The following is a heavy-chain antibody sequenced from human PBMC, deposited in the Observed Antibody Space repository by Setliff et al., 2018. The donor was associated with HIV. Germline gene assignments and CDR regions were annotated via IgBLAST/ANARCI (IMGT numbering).Heavy chain of an antibody. CDR1: GGSISSSSYY. D-gene: IGHD2-15*01. Sequence: SETLSLTCTVSGGSISSSSYYWGWIRQPPGKGLEWIGNIYYSGSTNYNPSLKSRLTLSVDTSKNQFSLKLTSVTAADSGVFYCARGRRGGTRGYFYYMDVWGRGTTVTVS. V-gene: IGHV4-39*07. CDR3: ARGRRGGTRGYFYYMDV. CDR2: IYYSGST. J-gene: IGHJ6*03.